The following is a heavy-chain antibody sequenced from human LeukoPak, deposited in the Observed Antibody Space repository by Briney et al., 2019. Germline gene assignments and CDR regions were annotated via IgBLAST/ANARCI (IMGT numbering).Heavy chain of an antibody. V-gene: IGHV3-30-3*01. CDR2: ISYDGSNK. J-gene: IGHJ4*02. CDR1: GFTFSSYA. D-gene: IGHD5-18*01. Sequence: GGPLRLSCAASGFTFSSYAMHWLRQAPGKGVEWVAVISYDGSNKYYADSVKGRFTISRDNSKNTLYLQMNSLRAEDTAVYYCARDLSLYSYGSAVDYWGQGTLVTVSS. CDR3: ARDLSLYSYGSAVDY.